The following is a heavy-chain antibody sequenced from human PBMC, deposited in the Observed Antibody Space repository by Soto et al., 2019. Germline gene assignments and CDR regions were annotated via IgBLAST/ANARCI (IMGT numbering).Heavy chain of an antibody. J-gene: IGHJ6*02. CDR1: GFSIRYYY. Sequence: PSETLSLTCRVAGFSIRYYYLSLIRHPAGKGLERIGRMYISGSTKYNPSLKSRVTMSADTSVNQFSLTLSSVTAADTAIYYCARIYNSGFYRPEGDYYFYGMDVWGQGNTVTVSS. D-gene: IGHD5-12*01. CDR2: MYISGST. V-gene: IGHV4-4*07. CDR3: ARIYNSGFYRPEGDYYFYGMDV.